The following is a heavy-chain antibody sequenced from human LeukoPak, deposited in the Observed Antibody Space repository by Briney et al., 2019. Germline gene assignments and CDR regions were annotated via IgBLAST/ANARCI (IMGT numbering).Heavy chain of an antibody. Sequence: SQTLSLACAISGDSVSSNSAAWNWIRQSPSRGLEWLGRTYYRSKWYNDYAVSVKSRITINPDTSKNQFSLQLNSVTPEDTAVYYCARGWQWLVRGYFDYWGQGTLVTVSS. V-gene: IGHV6-1*01. CDR2: TYYRSKWYN. CDR1: GDSVSSNSAA. CDR3: ARGWQWLVRGYFDY. D-gene: IGHD6-19*01. J-gene: IGHJ4*02.